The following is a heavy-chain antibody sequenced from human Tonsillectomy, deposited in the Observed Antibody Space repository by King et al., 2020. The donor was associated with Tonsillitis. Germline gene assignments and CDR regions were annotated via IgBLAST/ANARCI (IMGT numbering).Heavy chain of an antibody. CDR2: ISHSGST. CDR3: ARVGLYTIAGY. J-gene: IGHJ4*02. D-gene: IGHD2-2*02. Sequence: QLQESGPGLVRPSETLSFTCTVSDYSISIGYYWGWIRQPPGKGLEWIGSISHSGSTNYNPSLKSRVTISVNMSKNQFSLKLSSVTAADTAVYYCARVGLYTIAGYWGQGTLVTVSS. CDR1: DYSISIGYY. V-gene: IGHV4-38-2*02.